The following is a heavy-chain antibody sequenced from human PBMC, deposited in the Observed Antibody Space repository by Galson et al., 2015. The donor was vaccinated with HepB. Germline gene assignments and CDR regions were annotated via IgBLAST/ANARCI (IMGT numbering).Heavy chain of an antibody. Sequence: SLRLSCAASGFTFSSYGMHWVRQAPGKGLEWVAVISYDGSNKYYADSMKGRFTISRDNSKNTLYLQMNSLRAEDTAVYYCAKDRTTVPLDYWGQGTLVTVSS. CDR3: AKDRTTVPLDY. V-gene: IGHV3-30*18. CDR1: GFTFSSYG. J-gene: IGHJ4*02. CDR2: ISYDGSNK. D-gene: IGHD4-17*01.